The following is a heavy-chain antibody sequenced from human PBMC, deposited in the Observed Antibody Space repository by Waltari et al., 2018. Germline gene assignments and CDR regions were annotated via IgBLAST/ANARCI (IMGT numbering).Heavy chain of an antibody. CDR3: AHRKCSGGTCYNAFDI. V-gene: IGHV2-5*01. CDR2: IYWSDDK. CDR1: GFSLRDSGAG. J-gene: IGHJ3*02. Sequence: QITLKESGPTQVKPTQTLTLTCTFSGFSLRDSGAGVGWIRQPPGKALEWLALIYWSDDKRYSPSLESRLTITKDTSKNQVVLTLTNMDPVDTATYYCAHRKCSGGTCYNAFDIWDQGTVVTVSS. D-gene: IGHD2-15*01.